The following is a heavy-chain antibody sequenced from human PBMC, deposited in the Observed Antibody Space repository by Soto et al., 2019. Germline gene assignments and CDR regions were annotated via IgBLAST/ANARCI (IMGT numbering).Heavy chain of an antibody. CDR2: ISSSSSYI. V-gene: IGHV3-21*01. CDR3: AREPIITIFGVVTDAFDY. CDR1: GFTFSSYS. D-gene: IGHD3-3*01. Sequence: EVQLVESGGGLVKPGGSLRLSCAASGFTFSSYSMNWVRQAPGKGLEWVSSISSSSSYIHYADSVKGRFTISRDNAKNSLYLQMNSQRAEDTAVYYCAREPIITIFGVVTDAFDYWGQGTLVTVSS. J-gene: IGHJ4*02.